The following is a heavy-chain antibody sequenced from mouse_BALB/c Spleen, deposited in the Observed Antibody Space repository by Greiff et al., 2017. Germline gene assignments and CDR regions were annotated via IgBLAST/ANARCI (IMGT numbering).Heavy chain of an antibody. V-gene: IGHV14-3*02. Sequence: VQLKQSGAELVKPGASVKLSCTASGFNIKDTYMHWVKQRPEQGLEWIGRIDPANGNTKYDPKFQGKATITADTSSNTAYLQLSSLTSEDTAVYYCARHYGTTWGYAMDYWGQGTSVTVSS. J-gene: IGHJ4*01. CDR3: ARHYGTTWGYAMDY. CDR1: GFNIKDTY. D-gene: IGHD1-1*02. CDR2: IDPANGNT.